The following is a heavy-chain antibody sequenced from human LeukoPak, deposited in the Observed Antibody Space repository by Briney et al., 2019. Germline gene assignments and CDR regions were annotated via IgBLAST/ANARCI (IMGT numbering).Heavy chain of an antibody. CDR2: ISASGITT. CDR3: AKEDYGSGSYVFDI. J-gene: IGHJ3*02. D-gene: IGHD3-10*01. CDR1: GFTFSSYA. V-gene: IGHV3-23*01. Sequence: GGSLRLSCAASGFTFSSYAMSWVRQAPGKGLEWVSGISASGITTDYADSVKGRFTISRNNPKNTLYLQMNSLRAEDTAVYYCAKEDYGSGSYVFDIWGQGTLVTVSS.